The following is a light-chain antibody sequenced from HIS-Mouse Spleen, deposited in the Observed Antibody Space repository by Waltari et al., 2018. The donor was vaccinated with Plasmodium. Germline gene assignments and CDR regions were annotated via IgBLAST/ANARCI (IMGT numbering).Light chain of an antibody. J-gene: IGLJ2*01. CDR3: QAWDSSTVV. Sequence: SYELTQPLPVSVALGQTARITCGGNNIGSENVHWYQQKPGQAPVLVIYRDSNRPSGIPERFSGSNSGNTATLTISGTQAMDEADYYCQAWDSSTVVFGGGTKLTVL. CDR2: RDS. CDR1: NIGSEN. V-gene: IGLV3-9*01.